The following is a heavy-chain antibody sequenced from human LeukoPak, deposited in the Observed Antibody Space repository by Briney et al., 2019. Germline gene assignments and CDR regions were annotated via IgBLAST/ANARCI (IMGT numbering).Heavy chain of an antibody. CDR2: IYYSGST. CDR1: GGSISSSSYY. D-gene: IGHD3-22*01. Sequence: SETLSLTCTVSGGSISSSSYYWGWIRQPPGKGLEWIGSIYYSGSTYYNPSLKSRVTISVDTPKNQFSLKLSSVTAADTAVYYCARVSTMIVVVGHNWFDPWGQGTLVTVSS. J-gene: IGHJ5*02. CDR3: ARVSTMIVVVGHNWFDP. V-gene: IGHV4-39*07.